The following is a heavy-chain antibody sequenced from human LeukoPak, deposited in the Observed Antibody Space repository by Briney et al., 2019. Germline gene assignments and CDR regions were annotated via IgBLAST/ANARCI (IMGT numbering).Heavy chain of an antibody. D-gene: IGHD5-18*01. J-gene: IGHJ5*02. CDR1: GYTFHSYW. CDR2: IYPGDSDT. Sequence: GESLKISCKGSGYTFHSYWIAWVRQMPGKGLEWMGIIYPGDSDTRYSPSFQGQVTISAAKSIRTAYLQWSSLKASDTAMYYCARRGSYGYYFDPWGQGTLVTVSS. CDR3: ARRGSYGYYFDP. V-gene: IGHV5-51*01.